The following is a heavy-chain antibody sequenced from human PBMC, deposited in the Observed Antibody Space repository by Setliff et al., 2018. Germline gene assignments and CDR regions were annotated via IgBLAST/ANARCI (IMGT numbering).Heavy chain of an antibody. CDR2: IRNKDNSYTT. D-gene: IGHD4-17*01. V-gene: IGHV3-72*01. J-gene: IGHJ4*02. CDR3: AITMTTGVDFFDY. CDR1: GFTFSAHY. Sequence: PGGSLRLSCAASGFTFSAHYMDWLRQAPGKGLEWVGRIRNKDNSYTTEYAASVKGRFTISRDDSKNSLYLQMNSLKTEDTAVYYCAITMTTGVDFFDYWGQGTLVTVSS.